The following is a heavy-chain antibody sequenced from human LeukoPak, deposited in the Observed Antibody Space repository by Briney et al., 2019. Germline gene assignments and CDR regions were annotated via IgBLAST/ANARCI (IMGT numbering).Heavy chain of an antibody. V-gene: IGHV3-23*01. Sequence: PGGSLRLSCAASGFTFNNYALTWVRQTPGKGLECVSAISGDGVSPYYADSVRGRFTISRDNSKNTLYLQMNSLRAEDTTVYYCAKDEMEVVPAAMFDPWGQGTLVTVSS. CDR1: GFTFNNYA. CDR2: ISGDGVSP. D-gene: IGHD2-2*01. J-gene: IGHJ5*02. CDR3: AKDEMEVVPAAMFDP.